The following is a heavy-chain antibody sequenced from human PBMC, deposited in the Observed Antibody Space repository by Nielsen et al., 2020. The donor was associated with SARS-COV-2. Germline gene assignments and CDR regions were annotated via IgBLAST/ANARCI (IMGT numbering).Heavy chain of an antibody. J-gene: IGHJ6*03. Sequence: SETLSLTCAVFGASVNTHSWGCCVRQAPGKGLECIGEVYHSGATNYNPSPRSRVTLSMHKSRNQYSLKMTAVTAADTAVYFCARGTLVVVLTPILGLEPIYYYFYLEVWGKGTSVTVS. CDR1: GASVNTHSW. CDR3: ARGTLVVVLTPILGLEPIYYYFYLEV. CDR2: VYHSGAT. V-gene: IGHV4-4*02. D-gene: IGHD2-21*01.